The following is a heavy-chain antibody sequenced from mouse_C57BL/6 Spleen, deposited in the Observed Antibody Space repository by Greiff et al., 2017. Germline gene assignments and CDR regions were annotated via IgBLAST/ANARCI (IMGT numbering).Heavy chain of an antibody. CDR2: ISSGSSTI. J-gene: IGHJ2*01. Sequence: EVQLVESGGGLVKPGGSLTLSCAASGFTFSDYGMHWVRQAPEKGLEWVAYISSGSSTIYYADTVKGRFTISRDNAKNTLFLQMTSVRSEDTALNYCAGAGGLGRGDFDYWGQGTTLTVSS. CDR1: GFTFSDYG. CDR3: AGAGGLGRGDFDY. V-gene: IGHV5-17*01. D-gene: IGHD4-1*01.